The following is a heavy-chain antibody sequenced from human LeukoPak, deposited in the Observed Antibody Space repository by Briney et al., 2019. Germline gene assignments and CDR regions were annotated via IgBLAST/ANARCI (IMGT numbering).Heavy chain of an antibody. CDR3: ARPPWSGSSLPFDY. CDR2: IIPILGIA. J-gene: IGHJ4*02. CDR1: GGTFSSYA. V-gene: IGHV1-69*04. Sequence: GASVKVSCKASGGTFSSYAISWVRQAPGQGLEWMGRIIPILGIANYAQKFQGRVTITADKSTSTAYMELSRLRSDDTAVYYCARPPWSGSSLPFDYWGQGTLVTVSS. D-gene: IGHD3-3*01.